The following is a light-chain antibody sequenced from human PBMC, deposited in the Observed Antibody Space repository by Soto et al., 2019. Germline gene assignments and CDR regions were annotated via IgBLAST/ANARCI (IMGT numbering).Light chain of an antibody. CDR3: QQYNSDWT. CDR2: DAS. CDR1: QSISGW. J-gene: IGKJ1*01. V-gene: IGKV1-5*01. Sequence: DIQMTQSPSTLSASVGDRVTITCRASQSISGWLAWYQQKPGKAPKLLIYDASTLESGVPSRFSGRGSWTEFTLTISSLQPDDFATFYCQQYNSDWTFGQGTKV.